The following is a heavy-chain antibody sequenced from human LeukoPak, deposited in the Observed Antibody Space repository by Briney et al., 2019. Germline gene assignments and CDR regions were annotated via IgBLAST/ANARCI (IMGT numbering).Heavy chain of an antibody. Sequence: GASVKVSCKASGYTFTEYYIHWVRQAPGQGLEWMGWINPNSGGTNYAQKFQGRVTLTRDTSISTAHMELSSLSSDDTAVYYCARGGTVVAGLDYWGQGTLDPVSS. D-gene: IGHD6-19*01. V-gene: IGHV1-2*02. CDR2: INPNSGGT. J-gene: IGHJ4*02. CDR3: ARGGTVVAGLDY. CDR1: GYTFTEYY.